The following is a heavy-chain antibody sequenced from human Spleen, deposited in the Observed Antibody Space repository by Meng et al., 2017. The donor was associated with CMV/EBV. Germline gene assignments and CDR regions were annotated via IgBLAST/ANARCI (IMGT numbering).Heavy chain of an antibody. V-gene: IGHV1-2*02. J-gene: IGHJ4*02. Sequence: KDSCKASGYTFAGYEMRWVRQATGRGLEWMGWINPERSGTNYAQKFQGRVTMTRDTSISTAYMDLSRLESDDTAVYYCVLEVGAIVYWGQGSLVTVSS. CDR1: GYTFAGYE. CDR2: INPERSGT. D-gene: IGHD1-1*01. CDR3: VLEVGAIVY.